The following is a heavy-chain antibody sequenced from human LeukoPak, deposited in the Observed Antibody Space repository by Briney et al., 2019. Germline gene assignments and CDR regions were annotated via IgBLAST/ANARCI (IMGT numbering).Heavy chain of an antibody. J-gene: IGHJ4*02. Sequence: ASVKVSCKGSGYTFTKYAISWVRQAPGQGLEYMGWIDTNTGNPTYAQGFTGRFVFALDTSVSTAYLQISSLKAEDSAIYFCANCYDSSGFFAYWGQGTLVTVSS. V-gene: IGHV7-4-1*02. D-gene: IGHD3-22*01. CDR2: IDTNTGNP. CDR1: GYTFTKYA. CDR3: ANCYDSSGFFAY.